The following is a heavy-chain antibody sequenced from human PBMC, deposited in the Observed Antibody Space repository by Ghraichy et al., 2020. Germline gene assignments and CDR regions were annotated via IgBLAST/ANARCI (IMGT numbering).Heavy chain of an antibody. Sequence: SETLSLTCTVSGGSISSSSYYWGWIRQPPGKGLEWIGSIYYSGSTYYNPSLKSRVTMSVDTSKNQFSLKLSSATAADTAVYYCATGDTMVRGVITDDSWGQGTLVTVSS. V-gene: IGHV4-39*01. J-gene: IGHJ5*01. CDR2: IYYSGST. D-gene: IGHD3-10*01. CDR1: GGSISSSSYY. CDR3: ATGDTMVRGVITDDS.